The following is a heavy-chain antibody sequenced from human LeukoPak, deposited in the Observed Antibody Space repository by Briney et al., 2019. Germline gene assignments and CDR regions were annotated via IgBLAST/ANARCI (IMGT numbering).Heavy chain of an antibody. J-gene: IGHJ4*02. V-gene: IGHV3-21*01. Sequence: PGGSLRLSCAASGFTLSSYSMNWVRQAPGKGLEWVSYISSSSTHIYYADSVKGRFTISRDNARNSLYLQMNSLRAEDTAIYYCARSGHSSSSFDYWGQGTLVTVSS. D-gene: IGHD6-6*01. CDR2: ISSSSTHI. CDR1: GFTLSSYS. CDR3: ARSGHSSSSFDY.